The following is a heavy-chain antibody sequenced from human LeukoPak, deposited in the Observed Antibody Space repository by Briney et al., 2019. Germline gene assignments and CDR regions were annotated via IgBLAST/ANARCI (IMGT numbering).Heavy chain of an antibody. D-gene: IGHD3-22*01. CDR3: ARGTYYYDSSGYFDY. Sequence: GASVKVSCKASGYTFTGYYMHWVRQAPGQGLEWMGRINPNSGGTNYAQKFQGRVTMTRDTSISTAYMELSRLRSDGTAVYYCARGTYYYDSSGYFDYWGQGTLVTVSS. CDR1: GYTFTGYY. CDR2: INPNSGGT. J-gene: IGHJ4*02. V-gene: IGHV1-2*06.